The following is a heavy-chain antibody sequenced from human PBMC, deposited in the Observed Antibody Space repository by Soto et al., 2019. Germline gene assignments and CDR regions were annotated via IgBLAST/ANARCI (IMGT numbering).Heavy chain of an antibody. CDR2: IDPSDSYT. V-gene: IGHV5-10-1*01. D-gene: IGHD3-22*01. Sequence: PGESLKISCKGSGYSFTSYWISWVRQMPGKGLEWMGRIDPSDSYTNYSPSFQGHVTISADKSISTAYLQWSSLKAPDTAMYYCARHPDYYDTSGKRFDPWGQGTLVTVSS. J-gene: IGHJ5*02. CDR3: ARHPDYYDTSGKRFDP. CDR1: GYSFTSYW.